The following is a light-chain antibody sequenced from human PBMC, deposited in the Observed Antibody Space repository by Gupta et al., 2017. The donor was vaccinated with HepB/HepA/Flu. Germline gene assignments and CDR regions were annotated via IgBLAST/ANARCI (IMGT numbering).Light chain of an antibody. Sequence: EIVMTQSPATLSVSPGERATLTCKASQSVSSNLAWYQQKPGKAPRLLIYGASTRATGIPARCSGSGSGTEFTLTISSLQSEDFAVYYCQQYKKERWRFGQGTKLEIK. V-gene: IGKV3-15*01. CDR1: QSVSSN. CDR2: GAS. J-gene: IGKJ1*01. CDR3: QQYKKERWR.